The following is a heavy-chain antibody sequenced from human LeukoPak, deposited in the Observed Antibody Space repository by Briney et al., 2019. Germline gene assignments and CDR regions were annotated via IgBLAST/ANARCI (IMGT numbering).Heavy chain of an antibody. D-gene: IGHD2-2*01. V-gene: IGHV4-34*01. CDR3: ARGRRRDIVVVPAANNWFDP. CDR1: GGSFSGYY. CDR2: INHSGST. J-gene: IGHJ5*02. Sequence: SETLSLTCAVYGGSFSGYYRSWIRQPPGKGLEWIGEINHSGSTNYNPSLKSRVTISVDTSKNQFSLKLSSVTAADTAVYYCARGRRRDIVVVPAANNWFDPWGQGTLVTVSS.